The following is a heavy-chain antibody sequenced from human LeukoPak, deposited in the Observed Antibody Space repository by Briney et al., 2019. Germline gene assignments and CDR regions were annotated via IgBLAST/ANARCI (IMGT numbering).Heavy chain of an antibody. CDR1: GFTFSDYY. D-gene: IGHD2-2*01. V-gene: IGHV3-11*01. Sequence: GGSLRLSCAASGFTFSDYYMSWIRQAPGKGLEWVSYISSSGSTIYYADSVKGRFTISRDNAKNSLYLQMNSLRAEDTAVYYCARNPGGGLIVVVAAASVYYMDVWGKGTTVTVSS. J-gene: IGHJ6*03. CDR2: ISSSGSTI. CDR3: ARNPGGGLIVVVAAASVYYMDV.